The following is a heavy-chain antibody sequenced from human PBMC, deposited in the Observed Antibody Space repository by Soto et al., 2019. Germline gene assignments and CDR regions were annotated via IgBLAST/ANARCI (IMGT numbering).Heavy chain of an antibody. CDR2: SKNKADSYTT. CDR1: GFTFSDHY. D-gene: IGHD3-10*01. CDR3: TVWGSGNDFGAA. Sequence: EVQLVESGGGLVQPGGSLRLSCAASGFTFSDHYMDWVRHAPGKGLEWVGRSKNKADSYTTEYAASVKGRFTISRDGSKNSLFLQMNSLKTEDTVVYYCTVWGSGNDFGAAWGQGILVTVSS. V-gene: IGHV3-72*01. J-gene: IGHJ4*02.